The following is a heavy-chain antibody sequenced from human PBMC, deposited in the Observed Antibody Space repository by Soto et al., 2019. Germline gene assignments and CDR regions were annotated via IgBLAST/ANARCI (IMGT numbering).Heavy chain of an antibody. CDR1: GFTFSSYS. J-gene: IGHJ6*02. V-gene: IGHV3-48*02. CDR2: ISSSSSTI. CDR3: GGYCSSTSCYLNYYYGMDV. D-gene: IGHD2-2*01. Sequence: EVQLVESVGGLVQPGGSLRLSCAASGFTFSSYSMNWVRQAPGKGLEWVSYISSSSSTIYYADSVKGRFTISRANAKNSLYLQKNSLRDEDTAVYYCGGYCSSTSCYLNYYYGMDVWGPGTTVTVSS.